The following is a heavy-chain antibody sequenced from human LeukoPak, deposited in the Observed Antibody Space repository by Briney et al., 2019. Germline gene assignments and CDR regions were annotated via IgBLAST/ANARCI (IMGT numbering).Heavy chain of an antibody. D-gene: IGHD6-13*01. CDR2: ISTGGGST. J-gene: IGHJ4*02. CDR1: GFTFSTYG. CDR3: ASRLGGPAGY. Sequence: GGSLRLSCAASGFTFSTYGMTWVRQAPGKGLEWLSTISTGGGSTYYADSVKGRFTISRDNSKNTLYLQMNSLRAEDTALYYCASRLGGPAGYWGQGALVTVSS. V-gene: IGHV3-23*01.